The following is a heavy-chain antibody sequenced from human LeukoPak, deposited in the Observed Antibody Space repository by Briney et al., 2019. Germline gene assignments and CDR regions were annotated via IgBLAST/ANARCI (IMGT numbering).Heavy chain of an antibody. CDR2: INHSGST. CDR3: ARERVAAAGIRGLRTKDY. D-gene: IGHD6-13*01. V-gene: IGHV4-34*01. Sequence: SETLSLTCAVYGGSFSGYYWSWIRQPPGKGLEWIGEINHSGSTNYNPSLKSRVTISVDTSKNQFSLKLSSVTAADTAVYYCARERVAAAGIRGLRTKDYWGQGTLVSVSS. J-gene: IGHJ4*02. CDR1: GGSFSGYY.